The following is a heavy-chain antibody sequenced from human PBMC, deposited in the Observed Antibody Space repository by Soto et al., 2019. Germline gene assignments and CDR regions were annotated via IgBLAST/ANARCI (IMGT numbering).Heavy chain of an antibody. CDR2: VLGGGGST. CDR1: GFTLSSYA. Sequence: EVQLLESGVGLVQPGGSLRLSCAASGFTLSSYAMSWVRQTPGKGLEWVSGVLGGGGSTFYADSVKGRFTISRDNSKNTLYVQMNSLSAEDTAIYYCARKGPPRDAFDIWGQGKIVTVSS. J-gene: IGHJ3*02. V-gene: IGHV3-23*01. CDR3: ARKGPPRDAFDI.